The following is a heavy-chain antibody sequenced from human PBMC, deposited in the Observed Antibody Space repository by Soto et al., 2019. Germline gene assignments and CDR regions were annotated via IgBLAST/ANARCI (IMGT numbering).Heavy chain of an antibody. CDR1: GGSISSYY. V-gene: IGHV4-59*01. CDR2: IYYSGST. CDR3: AGGGPSPPNRYYMDV. J-gene: IGHJ6*03. Sequence: SETLSLTCTVSGGSISSYYWSWIRQPPGKGLEWIGYIYYSGSTNYNPSLKSRVTISVDTSKNQFSLKLSSVTAADTAVYYCAGGGPSPPNRYYMDVWGKGTTVTVSS. D-gene: IGHD3-16*01.